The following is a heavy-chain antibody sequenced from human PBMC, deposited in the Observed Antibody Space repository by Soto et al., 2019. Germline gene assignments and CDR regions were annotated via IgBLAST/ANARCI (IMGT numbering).Heavy chain of an antibody. Sequence: QVQLVQSGAEVKKPGASVKVSCKASGYTFTSYDINWVRQATGQGLEWMGWMNPNSGNTGYAQKLQGRVTMTRKTSISTAYMELGSMRSDDTAERYCARPHYGETVEYWGQGKLVTVSS. V-gene: IGHV1-8*01. J-gene: IGHJ4*02. CDR3: ARPHYGETVEY. CDR2: MNPNSGNT. CDR1: GYTFTSYD. D-gene: IGHD4-17*01.